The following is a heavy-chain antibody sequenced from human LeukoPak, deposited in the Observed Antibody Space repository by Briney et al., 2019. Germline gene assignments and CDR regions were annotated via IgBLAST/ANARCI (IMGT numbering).Heavy chain of an antibody. CDR1: GYTXTGYY. V-gene: IGHV1-2*02. J-gene: IGHJ4*02. Sequence: GASVKVSCKASGYTXTGYYVHWVRQAPGQGLEWIGWINPNTGDTNYAQKCQGRVTMTRDTSINTAYMDLSGLRSDVTAVYYCSRYYRYFDYWGQGTLVTVSS. CDR2: INPNTGDT. CDR3: SRYYRYFDY. D-gene: IGHD3-10*01.